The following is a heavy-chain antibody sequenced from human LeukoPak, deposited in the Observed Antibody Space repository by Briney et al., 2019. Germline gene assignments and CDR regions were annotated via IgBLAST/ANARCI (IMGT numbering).Heavy chain of an antibody. J-gene: IGHJ6*02. CDR2: MSYDGSNK. D-gene: IGHD2-2*01. CDR3: ARDLQDIVVVPAAPYYYYGMDV. V-gene: IGHV3-30-3*01. CDR1: GFTFSSYA. Sequence: GGSLRLSCAASGFTFSSYAMHWVRQAPGKGLGWVAVMSYDGSNKYYADSVKGRFSISRDNSKTTLYLQMNSLRAEDTAVYYCARDLQDIVVVPAAPYYYYGMDVWGQGTTVTVSS.